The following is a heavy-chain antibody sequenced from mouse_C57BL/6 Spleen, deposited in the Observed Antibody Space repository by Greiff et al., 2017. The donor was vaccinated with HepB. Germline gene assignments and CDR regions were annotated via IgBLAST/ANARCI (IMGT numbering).Heavy chain of an antibody. J-gene: IGHJ2*01. Sequence: EVQLQQSGPELVKPGASVKMSCKASGYTFTDYNMHWVKQSHGKSLEWIGYINPNNGGTSYNQKFKGKATLTVNKSSSTAYMELRSLTSEDSAVYYCARGTTVPLYYFDYWGQGTTLTVSS. CDR2: INPNNGGT. D-gene: IGHD1-1*01. V-gene: IGHV1-22*01. CDR3: ARGTTVPLYYFDY. CDR1: GYTFTDYN.